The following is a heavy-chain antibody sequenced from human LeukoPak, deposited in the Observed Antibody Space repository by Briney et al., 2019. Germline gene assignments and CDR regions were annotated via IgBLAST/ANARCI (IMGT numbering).Heavy chain of an antibody. CDR2: ISGSGGAT. CDR1: GFTFSSYA. CDR3: AKVPVFSLTISEVVTDDAFDI. J-gene: IGHJ3*02. D-gene: IGHD3-3*01. Sequence: SGGSLRLSCAASGFTFSSYAMSWVRQAPGKGLEWVSAISGSGGATYYADSAKGRFTISRDNSKNTLYLQMNSLRAEDTAVYYCAKVPVFSLTISEVVTDDAFDIWGQGTIVTVSS. V-gene: IGHV3-23*01.